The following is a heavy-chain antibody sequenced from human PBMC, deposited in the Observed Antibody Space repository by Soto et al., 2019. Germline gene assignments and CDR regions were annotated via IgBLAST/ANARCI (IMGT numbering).Heavy chain of an antibody. CDR3: AEGEAVAGTNYYGMDV. Sequence: ASVKVSCKASGYTFTSYGISWVRQAPGQGLEWMGWISAYNGNTNYAQKLQGRVTMTTDTSTSTAYMELRSLRSDDTAVYYCAEGEAVAGTNYYGMDVWGQGTTVTVSS. D-gene: IGHD6-19*01. CDR1: GYTFTSYG. J-gene: IGHJ6*02. V-gene: IGHV1-18*01. CDR2: ISAYNGNT.